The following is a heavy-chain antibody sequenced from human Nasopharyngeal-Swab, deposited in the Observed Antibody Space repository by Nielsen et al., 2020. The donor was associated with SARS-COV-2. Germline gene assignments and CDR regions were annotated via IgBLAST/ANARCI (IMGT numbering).Heavy chain of an antibody. D-gene: IGHD3-3*01. Sequence: GSLKISCAASGFTFSSYSMNWVRQAPGKGLEWVSSISSSSSYTYYADSVKGRFTISRDNAKNSLYLQMNSLRAEDTAVYYCARSGELRFLEWLNTRPDYWGQGTLVTVSS. J-gene: IGHJ4*02. CDR3: ARSGELRFLEWLNTRPDY. CDR2: ISSSSSYT. CDR1: GFTFSSYS. V-gene: IGHV3-21*01.